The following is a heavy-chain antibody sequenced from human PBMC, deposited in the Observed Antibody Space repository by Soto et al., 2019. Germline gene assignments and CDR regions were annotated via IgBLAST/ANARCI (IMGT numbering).Heavy chain of an antibody. CDR3: ARSFGVAAAAPFDY. J-gene: IGHJ4*02. V-gene: IGHV3-7*01. Sequence: GGSLRLSCAASGFTFSNYWMNWVRQAPGKGLEWVANINPDGSEKYYVDSVKGRFAISRDNAESSLFLQMNSLKDEDTAVYYCARSFGVAAAAPFDYWGQGTLVTVSP. D-gene: IGHD6-13*01. CDR2: INPDGSEK. CDR1: GFTFSNYW.